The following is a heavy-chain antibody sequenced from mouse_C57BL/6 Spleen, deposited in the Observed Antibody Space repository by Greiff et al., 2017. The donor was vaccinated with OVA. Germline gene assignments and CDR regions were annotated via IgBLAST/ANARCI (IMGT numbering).Heavy chain of an antibody. Sequence: VQLKQSGAELVRPGASVKLSCTASGFNFKDDYMHWVKQRPEQGLEWIGWIYPENGDTEYASKFQGKATITADTSSNTAYLQLSSLTSEDTAVYYCTIHYYGSSSFAYWGQGTLVTVSA. V-gene: IGHV14-4*01. CDR3: TIHYYGSSSFAY. CDR2: IYPENGDT. D-gene: IGHD1-1*01. J-gene: IGHJ3*01. CDR1: GFNFKDDY.